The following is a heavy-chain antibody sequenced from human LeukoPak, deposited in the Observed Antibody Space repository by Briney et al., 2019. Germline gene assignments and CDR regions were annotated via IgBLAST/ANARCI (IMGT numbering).Heavy chain of an antibody. CDR3: ARLVSSSWLCYSDY. J-gene: IGHJ4*02. V-gene: IGHV5-10-1*01. CDR1: GYSFTIYW. CDR2: IDPSGSYT. Sequence: GASLKISYKGSGYSFTIYWISWERQMPGKGLEWMGRIDPSGSYTNYSPSFQGHVTISADKSISPAYMQWRRPRASDTAMYYCARLVSSSWLCYSDYWGQGTLVTVSS. D-gene: IGHD6-13*01.